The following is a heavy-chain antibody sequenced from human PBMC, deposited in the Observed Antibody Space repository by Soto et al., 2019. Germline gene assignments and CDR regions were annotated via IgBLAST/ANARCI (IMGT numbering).Heavy chain of an antibody. CDR2: ISAYNRNT. J-gene: IGHJ6*02. D-gene: IGHD6-13*01. V-gene: IGHV1-18*01. CDR1: GYTFTSYG. CDR3: ARARHPRRNSSWWSWSYYGMDV. Sequence: ASVKVSRKASGYTFTSYGISWVRQAPGQGLEWMGWISAYNRNTNYAQKLQGRITMTTDTSTSTADMELRSLRSDDTAVYDCARARHPRRNSSWWSWSYYGMDVWGQGTTVTASS.